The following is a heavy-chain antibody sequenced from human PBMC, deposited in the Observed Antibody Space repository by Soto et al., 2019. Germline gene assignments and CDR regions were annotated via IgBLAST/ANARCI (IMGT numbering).Heavy chain of an antibody. D-gene: IGHD1-1*01. V-gene: IGHV3-13*04. CDR1: GFTFSSYD. J-gene: IGHJ3*02. CDR2: IGTAGDT. Sequence: EVQLVESGGGLVQPGGSLRLSCAASGFTFSSYDMHWVRQATGKGLEWVSAIGTAGDTYYPGSVKCRFTISRENAKNSLYLQMNSLRAGDTAVYYCARDGTGYGGFDIWGQGTMVTVSS. CDR3: ARDGTGYGGFDI.